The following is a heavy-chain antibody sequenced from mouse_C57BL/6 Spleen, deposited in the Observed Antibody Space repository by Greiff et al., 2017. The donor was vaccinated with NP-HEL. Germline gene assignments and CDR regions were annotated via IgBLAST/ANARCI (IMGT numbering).Heavy chain of an antibody. CDR3: ARAYDYDSFAY. J-gene: IGHJ3*01. Sequence: DVQLVESGGGLVKPGGSLKLSCAASGFTFSSYAMSWVRQTPEKRLEWVATISDGGSYTYYPDNVKGRFTISRDNAKNNLYLQMSHLKSEDTAMYYCARAYDYDSFAYWGQGTLVTVSA. CDR2: ISDGGSYT. CDR1: GFTFSSYA. V-gene: IGHV5-4*01. D-gene: IGHD2-4*01.